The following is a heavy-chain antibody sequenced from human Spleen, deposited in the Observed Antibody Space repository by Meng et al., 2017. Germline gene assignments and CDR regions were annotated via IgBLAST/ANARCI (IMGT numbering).Heavy chain of an antibody. CDR3: AKRSYGDYLTGV. CDR1: GGTFRNFW. V-gene: IGHV3-15*01. Sequence: GESLKISCEVSGGTFRNFWMTWVRQAPGKGLEWVGRIKSKVDGGTTDFAAPVKGRFTISRDDAQNTLYLQMNSLRAEDTAVYYCAKRSYGDYLTGVWGQGTTVTVSS. J-gene: IGHJ6*02. D-gene: IGHD4-17*01. CDR2: IKSKVDGGTT.